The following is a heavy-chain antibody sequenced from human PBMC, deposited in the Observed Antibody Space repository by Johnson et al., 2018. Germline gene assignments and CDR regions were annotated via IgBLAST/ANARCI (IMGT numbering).Heavy chain of an antibody. V-gene: IGHV3-33*06. J-gene: IGHJ3*02. D-gene: IGHD4-23*01. CDR2: IWYDGSNK. CDR3: AKDRTTVVTDAFDI. Sequence: QVQLVQSGGGVVQPGRSLRLSCAASGFTFSSYGMHWVRQAPGKGLEWVAVIWYDGSNKYYADSVKGRFTISRDNSKNTLYLQMNSLRAEDTALYYCAKDRTTVVTDAFDIWGQGTMVTVSS. CDR1: GFTFSSYG.